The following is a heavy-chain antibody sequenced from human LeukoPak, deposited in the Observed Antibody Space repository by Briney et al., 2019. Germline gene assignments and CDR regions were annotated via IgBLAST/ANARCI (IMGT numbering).Heavy chain of an antibody. D-gene: IGHD2-15*01. CDR1: GGSISTNNYF. CDR2: IYYTGST. J-gene: IGHJ6*03. V-gene: IGHV4-39*07. CDR3: ARVDSYYYMDV. Sequence: SETLSLTCTVSGGSISTNNYFWGWIRQPPGKGLEWIGSIYYTGSTYYNPSLKSRVIISVDTSKTQFSLKVSSVTAADTAVYYCARVDSYYYMDVWARGPRSPSP.